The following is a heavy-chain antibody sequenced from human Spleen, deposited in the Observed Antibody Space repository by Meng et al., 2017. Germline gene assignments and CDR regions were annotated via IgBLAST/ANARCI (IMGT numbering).Heavy chain of an antibody. CDR1: GGSISSSSYY. Sequence: QLQLQESGPGLVKPSETLSLTCTVSGGSISSSSYYWGWIRQPPGKGLEWIGNMHYSGTTYYNPSLKSRITISVDTSKNQFSLKLSSVTAADTAVYYCARKVTDDPYFDYWGQGTLVTVSS. V-gene: IGHV4-39*01. CDR2: MHYSGTT. J-gene: IGHJ4*02. D-gene: IGHD2-21*02. CDR3: ARKVTDDPYFDY.